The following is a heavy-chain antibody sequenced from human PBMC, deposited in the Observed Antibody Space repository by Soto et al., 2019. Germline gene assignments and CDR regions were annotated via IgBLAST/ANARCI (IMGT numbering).Heavy chain of an antibody. CDR2: INPNSGGT. J-gene: IGHJ4*02. CDR1: GYTFTGYY. CDR3: ARAPLSPGSYSSGWYSFDY. Sequence: GASVKVSCKASGYTFTGYYMHWVRQAPGQGLEWMGWINPNSGGTNYAQKFQGWVTMTRDTSISTAYMELSRLRSDDTAVYYCARAPLSPGSYSSGWYSFDYWGQGTLVTLSS. V-gene: IGHV1-2*04. D-gene: IGHD6-19*01.